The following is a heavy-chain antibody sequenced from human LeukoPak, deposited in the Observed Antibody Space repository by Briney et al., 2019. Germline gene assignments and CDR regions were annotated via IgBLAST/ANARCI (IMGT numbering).Heavy chain of an antibody. J-gene: IGHJ4*02. Sequence: PGGSLRLSCAASGFTFSSYGMHWVRQAPGKGLEWVAFIRYDGSNTYYADSVKGRFTISRDNSKSTLYLQINSLRAEDTAMYYCAKDEARYTYGYFHWGQGTLVTVSS. D-gene: IGHD5-18*01. V-gene: IGHV3-30*02. CDR3: AKDEARYTYGYFH. CDR1: GFTFSSYG. CDR2: IRYDGSNT.